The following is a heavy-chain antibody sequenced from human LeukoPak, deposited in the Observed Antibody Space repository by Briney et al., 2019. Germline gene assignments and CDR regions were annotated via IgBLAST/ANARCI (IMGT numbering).Heavy chain of an antibody. Sequence: SETLSLTCTVSGYSISSGYYWGWIRQPPGKGLEWIGSIYHSGSTYYNPSLKSRVTISLDTSKNQFSLKLSSVTAADTAVYYCARERVPAAIDYWGQGTLVTVSS. CDR3: ARERVPAAIDY. V-gene: IGHV4-38-2*02. J-gene: IGHJ4*02. CDR2: IYHSGST. D-gene: IGHD2-2*01. CDR1: GYSISSGYY.